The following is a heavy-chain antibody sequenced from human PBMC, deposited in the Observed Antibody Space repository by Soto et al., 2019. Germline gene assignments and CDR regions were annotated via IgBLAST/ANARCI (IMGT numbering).Heavy chain of an antibody. Sequence: PTLVNPTQTLTLTCTFSGFSLTTNGMRVSWIRQPPGKALEWLARIDWDDDKFYSTSLKTRLTISKDTSKNQVVLTMTNMDPVDTATYYCARAPYSSSWYGDYFDYWGQGTLVTVSS. D-gene: IGHD6-13*01. CDR2: IDWDDDK. J-gene: IGHJ4*02. CDR1: GFSLTTNGMR. V-gene: IGHV2-70*04. CDR3: ARAPYSSSWYGDYFDY.